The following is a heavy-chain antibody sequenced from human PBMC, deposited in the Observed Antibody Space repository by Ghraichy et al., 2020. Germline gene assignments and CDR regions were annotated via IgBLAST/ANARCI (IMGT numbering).Heavy chain of an antibody. CDR1: GGSFSGYY. D-gene: IGHD1-1*01. CDR2: INHSGST. CDR3: ARAPGTLYYYYYYGMDV. J-gene: IGHJ6*02. V-gene: IGHV4-34*01. Sequence: SETLSLTCAVYGGSFSGYYWSWIRQPPGKGLEWIGEINHSGSTNYNPSLKSRVTISVDTSKNQFSLKLSSVTAADTAVYYCARAPGTLYYYYYYGMDVWGQGTTVTVSS.